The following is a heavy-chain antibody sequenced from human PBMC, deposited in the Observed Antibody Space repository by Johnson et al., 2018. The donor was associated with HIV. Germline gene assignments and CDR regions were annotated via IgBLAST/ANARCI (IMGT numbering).Heavy chain of an antibody. D-gene: IGHD3-22*01. CDR2: IQSDGSDK. CDR3: ARAYYDSRGYYPHAFHV. V-gene: IGHV3-30*02. Sequence: QVQLVESGGGVVQPGGPLRLSCAASGFIFRTNGMHWVRQAPGKGLEWVSFIQSDGSDKSYADSVKGRFTISRDNSENTLYLQMNRLRAEDTAVYYCARAYYDSRGYYPHAFHVWGQGTVVTVSS. CDR1: GFIFRTNG. J-gene: IGHJ3*01.